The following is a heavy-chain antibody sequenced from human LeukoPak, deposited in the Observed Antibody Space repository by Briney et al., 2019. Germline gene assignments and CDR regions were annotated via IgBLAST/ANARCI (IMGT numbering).Heavy chain of an antibody. CDR2: INPSVGIP. CDR1: GYTFTNYC. D-gene: IGHD3-9*01. J-gene: IGHJ3*01. Sequence: ASVKLSCKASGYTFTNYCMHWVRQAPGQGLEWMGIINPSVGIPIYAQTFQGRLTMTTDTSTSTVYMELSTLRSDDTAVYFCAKDPRNILTGDYDAFDVWGQGTMVTVSS. V-gene: IGHV1-46*01. CDR3: AKDPRNILTGDYDAFDV.